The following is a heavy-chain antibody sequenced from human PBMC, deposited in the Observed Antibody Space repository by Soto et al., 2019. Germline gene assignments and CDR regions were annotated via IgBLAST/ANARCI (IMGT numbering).Heavy chain of an antibody. CDR1: GYSFTIYW. J-gene: IGHJ6*02. Sequence: PGESLKISCKGSGYSFTIYWIGWVRQMPGKGLEWMGIIYPGDSDTRYSPSFQGQVTISADKSISTAYLQWSSLKASDTAMYYCARDGGPGSSTSCYDDYYYYGMDVWGQGTTVTVSS. CDR3: ARDGGPGSSTSCYDDYYYYGMDV. CDR2: IYPGDSDT. V-gene: IGHV5-51*01. D-gene: IGHD2-2*01.